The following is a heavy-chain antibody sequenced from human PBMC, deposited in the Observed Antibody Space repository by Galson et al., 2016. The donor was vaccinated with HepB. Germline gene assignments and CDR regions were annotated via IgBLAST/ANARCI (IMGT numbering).Heavy chain of an antibody. V-gene: IGHV4-61*01. J-gene: IGHJ4*02. D-gene: IGHD1-14*01. Sequence: SETLSLTCTISGGSVTSGSYYWSWIRQPPGKGLEWIGYVYYMEHTNYNPSLKSRVTISADRSKNQFSLKVNSGTAADTAVYYCARGYSGHFEYWGQGTLVTVSS. CDR3: ARGYSGHFEY. CDR2: VYYMEHT. CDR1: GGSVTSGSYY.